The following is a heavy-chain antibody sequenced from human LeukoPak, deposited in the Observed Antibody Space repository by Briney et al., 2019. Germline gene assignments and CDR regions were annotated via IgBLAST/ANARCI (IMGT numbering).Heavy chain of an antibody. Sequence: SGGSLRLSCAASGFTFSSYGMHWVRQAPGKGLEWVAVIWYDGSIKDYADSVKGRFTISRDNSKNTLYLQMNSLRVEDTALYYCARAAPGEIAAALDYWGQGTLVTVSS. CDR2: IWYDGSIK. J-gene: IGHJ4*02. CDR3: ARAAPGEIAAALDY. D-gene: IGHD6-13*01. CDR1: GFTFSSYG. V-gene: IGHV3-33*01.